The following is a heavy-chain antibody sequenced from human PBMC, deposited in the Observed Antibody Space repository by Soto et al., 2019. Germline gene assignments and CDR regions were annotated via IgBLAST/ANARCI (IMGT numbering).Heavy chain of an antibody. CDR3: ARGPAYGDYVDY. Sequence: GASVKVSCKASGYTFTSYDINWVRQATGQGLEWMGWMNPIGGNTGYAQKFQGRVTMTMNTSTTTAYMELSSLRSEDTAVYYCARGPAYGDYVDYWGQGTLVTVSS. D-gene: IGHD4-17*01. CDR1: GYTFTSYD. V-gene: IGHV1-8*01. J-gene: IGHJ4*02. CDR2: MNPIGGNT.